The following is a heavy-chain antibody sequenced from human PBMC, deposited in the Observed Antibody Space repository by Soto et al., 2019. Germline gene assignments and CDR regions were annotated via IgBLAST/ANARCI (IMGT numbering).Heavy chain of an antibody. Sequence: SCAASGFTFSSYAISWVRQAPGQGLEWMGGIIPIFGTANYAQKFQGRVTITADESTSTAYMELSSLRSEDTAVYYCARAPLHYDILTGYRPYYYYGMDVWGQGTTVTVSS. CDR1: GFTFSSYA. CDR2: IIPIFGTA. V-gene: IGHV1-69*01. CDR3: ARAPLHYDILTGYRPYYYYGMDV. J-gene: IGHJ6*02. D-gene: IGHD3-9*01.